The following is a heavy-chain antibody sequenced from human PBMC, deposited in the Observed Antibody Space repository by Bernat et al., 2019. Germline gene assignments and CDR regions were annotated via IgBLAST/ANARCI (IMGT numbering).Heavy chain of an antibody. CDR1: GFTFSDYS. CDR2: VSYDGRNK. D-gene: IGHD6-25*01. Sequence: VQLVESGGGVVQPGRSLRLSCVASGFTFSDYSLHWVRQAPGKGLEWVAVVSYDGRNKYYADSVQARFIISRDDSENTLYLQMDSLKSEDTAVYYCGRDGAARDFSLGMDVWGRGTTVTVSS. CDR3: GRDGAARDFSLGMDV. J-gene: IGHJ6*02. V-gene: IGHV3-30*04.